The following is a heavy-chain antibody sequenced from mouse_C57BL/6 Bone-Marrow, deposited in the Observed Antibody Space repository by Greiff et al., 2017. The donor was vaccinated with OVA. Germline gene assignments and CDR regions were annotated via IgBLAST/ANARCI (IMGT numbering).Heavy chain of an antibody. D-gene: IGHD2-3*01. CDR2: IYPGDGDT. Sequence: VQLKQSGPELVKPGASVKISCKASGYAFSSSWMNWVKQRPGKGLEGIGRIYPGDGDTNYNGKFKGKATLTADKSSSTAYMQLSSLTSEDSAVYFCALDGYWFAYWGQGTLVTVSA. V-gene: IGHV1-82*01. J-gene: IGHJ3*01. CDR1: GYAFSSSW. CDR3: ALDGYWFAY.